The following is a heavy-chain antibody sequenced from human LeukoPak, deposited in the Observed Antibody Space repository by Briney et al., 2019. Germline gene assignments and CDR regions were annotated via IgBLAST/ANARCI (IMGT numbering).Heavy chain of an antibody. V-gene: IGHV1-18*01. CDR2: ISTHNGNT. Sequence: ASVKVSCKASGYTFTSYGISWVRQAPGQGLEWMGWISTHNGNTNYAQKFQGRVTMTTDTSTSTAYMELSSLRSEDTAVYYCARDREGPYYYYYGMDVWGQGTTVTVSS. J-gene: IGHJ6*02. CDR1: GYTFTSYG. CDR3: ARDREGPYYYYYGMDV.